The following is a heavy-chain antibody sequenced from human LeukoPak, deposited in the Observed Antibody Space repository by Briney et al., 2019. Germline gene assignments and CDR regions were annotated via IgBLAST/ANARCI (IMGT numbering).Heavy chain of an antibody. CDR3: ARHGSSWLYYFDY. J-gene: IGHJ4*02. CDR1: GGSISSTDYY. Sequence: SETLSLTCTVSGGSISSTDYYWGWVRQPPGKGLEWIGYIYTSGSTNYNPSLKSRVTISVDTSKNQFSLKLSSVTAADTAVYYCARHGSSWLYYFDYWGQGTLVTVSS. V-gene: IGHV4-61*05. CDR2: IYTSGST. D-gene: IGHD6-13*01.